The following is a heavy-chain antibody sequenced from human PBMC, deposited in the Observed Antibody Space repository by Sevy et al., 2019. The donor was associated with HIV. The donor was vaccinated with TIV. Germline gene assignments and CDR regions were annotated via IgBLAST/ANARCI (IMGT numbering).Heavy chain of an antibody. J-gene: IGHJ4*02. CDR3: AHETIGRFDS. D-gene: IGHD3-16*01. Sequence: GGSLRLSCAASGFTFSVYWMNWVRQAPGKGLEWVANIKGDGSDKHYADSVEGRFTISRDNGKNLLYLQMNSLRVEDTAVYYCAHETIGRFDSWGQGTLVTVSS. CDR1: GFTFSVYW. V-gene: IGHV3-7*01. CDR2: IKGDGSDK.